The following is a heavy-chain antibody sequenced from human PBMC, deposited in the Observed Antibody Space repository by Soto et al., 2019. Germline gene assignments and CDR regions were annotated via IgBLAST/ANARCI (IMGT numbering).Heavy chain of an antibody. V-gene: IGHV3-30*18. Sequence: QVQLVESGGGVVQPGRSLRLSCAASGFTFSSYGMHWVRQAPGKGLEWVAVISYDGSNKYYADSVKGRFTISRDNSKNTLYLQMNSLRAEDTAVYYCAKDLAVAGLFDYWGQGTLVTVSS. CDR3: AKDLAVAGLFDY. J-gene: IGHJ4*02. CDR1: GFTFSSYG. D-gene: IGHD6-19*01. CDR2: ISYDGSNK.